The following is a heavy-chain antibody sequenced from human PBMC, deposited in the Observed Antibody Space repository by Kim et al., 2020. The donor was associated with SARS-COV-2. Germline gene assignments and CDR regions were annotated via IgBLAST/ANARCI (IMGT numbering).Heavy chain of an antibody. J-gene: IGHJ4*02. V-gene: IGHV5-10-1*01. CDR3: ARYTTSGADFDY. D-gene: IGHD1-1*01. CDR2: T. Sequence: TNYSPSFQGHVTISADKSISPAYVQWGSLKAADTAIYYCARYTTSGADFDYWGQGTLVTVSS.